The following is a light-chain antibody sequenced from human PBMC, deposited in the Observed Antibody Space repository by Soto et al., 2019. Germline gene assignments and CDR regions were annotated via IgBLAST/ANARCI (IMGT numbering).Light chain of an antibody. CDR1: QSFSSNY. J-gene: IGKJ1*01. CDR3: QQYET. Sequence: EGVLTKSPGAVSLSQEERATLSCRASQSFSSNYLAWYQQKPGQAPRLLIYGASSRATGIPDRFSGSGSGTDFTLTISRLELEDFAVYYCQQYETFAQGTKVDI. CDR2: GAS. V-gene: IGKV3-20*01.